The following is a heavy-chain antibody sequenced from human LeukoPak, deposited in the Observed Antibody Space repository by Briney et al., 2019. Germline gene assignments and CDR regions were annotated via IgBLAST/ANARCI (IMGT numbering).Heavy chain of an antibody. D-gene: IGHD6-19*01. V-gene: IGHV4-39*07. CDR1: GGSISSSSYY. CDR3: ARDSSGYEYFQH. CDR2: IYYSGST. J-gene: IGHJ1*01. Sequence: PSETLSLTCSVSGGSISSSSYYWGWIRQPPGKGLEWIGSIYYSGSTYYNPSLKSRVTISVDTSKNHFSLKLSSVTAADTAVYYCARDSSGYEYFQHWGQGTLVTVSS.